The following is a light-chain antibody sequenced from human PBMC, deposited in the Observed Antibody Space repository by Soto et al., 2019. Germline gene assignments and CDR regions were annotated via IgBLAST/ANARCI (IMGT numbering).Light chain of an antibody. CDR1: QSVRSN. CDR2: DAS. Sequence: DKVMTQSPATLSVSPGDRATLSCRASQSVRSNVAWYQQKPGQPPRLLIYDASSMHNGIPSRFSGSGSGTEFTLTISSLQPEDFATYHCQQYKSLWTFGQGTKVDIK. V-gene: IGKV3-15*01. CDR3: QQYKSLWT. J-gene: IGKJ1*01.